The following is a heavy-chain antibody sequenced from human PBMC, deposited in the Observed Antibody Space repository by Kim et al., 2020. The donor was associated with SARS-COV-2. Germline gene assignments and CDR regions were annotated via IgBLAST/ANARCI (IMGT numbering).Heavy chain of an antibody. Sequence: SETLSLTCAVYGASFSDSYWTWIRQPPGKGLEWIGEIHHSGTTNYSPSLKSRVTISLDTSKNQFSLRLTFVTAADTAVYYCARGRVGRPSYWGQGNLVTVSS. CDR1: GASFSDSY. D-gene: IGHD6-6*01. CDR3: ARGRVGRPSY. J-gene: IGHJ4*02. CDR2: IHHSGTT. V-gene: IGHV4-34*01.